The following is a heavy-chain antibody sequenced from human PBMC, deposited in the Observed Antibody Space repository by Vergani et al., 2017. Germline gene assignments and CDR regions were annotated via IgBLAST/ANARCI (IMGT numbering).Heavy chain of an antibody. V-gene: IGHV3-33*01. CDR2: TYNEGSNN. D-gene: IGHD5-24*01. J-gene: IGHJ4*02. CDR3: ARENRDTPSSFDY. Sequence: VQLVESGGGVVQPGRSLRLSCTPSSFKLGDYGMHWVRQAPGRGLEWVSMTYNEGSNNYYAYSVKGRFTIFKDISKKTLYRQMNSLRGDDTAFYYCARENRDTPSSFDYWGQGTLVTVSS. CDR1: SFKLGDYG.